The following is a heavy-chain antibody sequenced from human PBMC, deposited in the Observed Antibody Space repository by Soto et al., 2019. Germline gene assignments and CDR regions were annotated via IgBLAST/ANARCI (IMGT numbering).Heavy chain of an antibody. CDR3: ARLEGLATISYYFDF. D-gene: IGHD3-9*01. CDR1: GGSISSSSYN. V-gene: IGHV4-39*01. CDR2: IYYRGNT. Sequence: SETLYLTYTVSGGSISSSSYNWGWIRQPPGKGLEWIGSIYYRGNTYYNPSLQTRVTISLDKSKSQFSLKLNSVTAADSAVYFCARLEGLATISYYFDFWGQGALVTVSS. J-gene: IGHJ4*02.